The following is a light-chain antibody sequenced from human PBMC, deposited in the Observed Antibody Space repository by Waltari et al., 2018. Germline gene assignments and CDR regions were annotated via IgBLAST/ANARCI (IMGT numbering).Light chain of an antibody. Sequence: EIVMTQSPATLSLSPGERATLSCRASQSVSGHLAWYQQKPGQAPRLIIHGAFTRATGIPAMFSGSGSGTEFSLTISSLQSEDFAIYYCQQYYDWPPWTFGQGTKVEL. CDR1: QSVSGH. J-gene: IGKJ1*01. CDR2: GAF. V-gene: IGKV3D-15*01. CDR3: QQYYDWPPWT.